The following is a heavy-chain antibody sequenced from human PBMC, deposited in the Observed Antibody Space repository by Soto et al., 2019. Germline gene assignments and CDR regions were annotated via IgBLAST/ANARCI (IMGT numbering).Heavy chain of an antibody. J-gene: IGHJ4*02. V-gene: IGHV1-2*02. CDR3: AFFSAAGTPIDH. D-gene: IGHD6-13*01. CDR2: INPNSGGT. Sequence: QVQLVQSGAEVRKPGASVKVSCKASGYTFTGYYMHWVRQAPGQGLEWMGWINPNSGGTNFAQQFLGRVTMTRDTYIRTADMELSRLRSDDTAVYYCAFFSAAGTPIDHWGQGNLVNGSS. CDR1: GYTFTGYY.